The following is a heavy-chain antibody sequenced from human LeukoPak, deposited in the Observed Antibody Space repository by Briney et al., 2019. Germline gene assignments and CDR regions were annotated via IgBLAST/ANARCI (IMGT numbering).Heavy chain of an antibody. V-gene: IGHV1-18*01. D-gene: IGHD6-13*01. CDR3: ARVGDSSSWYASPFDY. Sequence: ASVKVSCKASGYTFTSYGISGVRQAPGQGREWMGWISAYNGNTNYAQKLQGRVTMTTDTSTSTAYMELRSLRSDDTAVYYCARVGDSSSWYASPFDYWGQGTLVTVSS. J-gene: IGHJ4*02. CDR2: ISAYNGNT. CDR1: GYTFTSYG.